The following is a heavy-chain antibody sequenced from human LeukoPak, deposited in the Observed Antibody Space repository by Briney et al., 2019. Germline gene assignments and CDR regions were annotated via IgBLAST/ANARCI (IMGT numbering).Heavy chain of an antibody. J-gene: IGHJ4*02. D-gene: IGHD3-10*01. V-gene: IGHV3-23*01. CDR3: AKDSGLLGFGAWD. CDR1: GFTFSSYA. Sequence: GGSLRLSCAASGFTFSSYAMSWVRQAPGKGLEGGSAISGSGGSTYYADSVKGRFTISRDNSKNTLYLQMNSLRAEDTAVYYCAKDSGLLGFGAWDWGQGTLVTVS. CDR2: ISGSGGST.